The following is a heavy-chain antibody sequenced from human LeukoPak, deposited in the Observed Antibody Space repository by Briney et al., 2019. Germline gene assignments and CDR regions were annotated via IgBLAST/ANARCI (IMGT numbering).Heavy chain of an antibody. CDR1: GYTFTSYG. J-gene: IGHJ4*02. CDR2: IIPIFGTA. Sequence: SVKVSCKASGYTFTSYGISWVRQPPGQGLEWMGGIIPIFGTANYAQKFQGRVTITADKSTSTVYMELSSLRSEDTAVYYCARLDYGDYVVDYWGQGTLVTVSS. D-gene: IGHD4-17*01. CDR3: ARLDYGDYVVDY. V-gene: IGHV1-69*06.